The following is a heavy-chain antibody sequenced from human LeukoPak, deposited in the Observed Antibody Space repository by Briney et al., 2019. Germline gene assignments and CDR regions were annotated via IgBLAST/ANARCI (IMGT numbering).Heavy chain of an antibody. J-gene: IGHJ4*02. CDR2: ISFDGTNK. CDR3: ARDMYNNGWASFDY. CDR1: GFTFTNYA. D-gene: IGHD6-19*01. V-gene: IGHV3-30-3*01. Sequence: GGSLRLSCAGSGFTFTNYAMHWVRQAPGKGLGWVAVISFDGTNKYYADSVKGRFTISRDNSKDTLYLQMNSLRDEDTAVYYCARDMYNNGWASFDYWGQGTLVTVSS.